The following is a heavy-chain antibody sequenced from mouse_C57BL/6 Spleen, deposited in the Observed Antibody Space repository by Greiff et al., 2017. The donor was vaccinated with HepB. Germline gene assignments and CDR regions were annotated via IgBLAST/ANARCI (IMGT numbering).Heavy chain of an antibody. CDR3: ARVTTVKAY. CDR1: GYTFTSYW. CDR2: IHPNSGST. D-gene: IGHD1-1*01. V-gene: IGHV1-64*01. J-gene: IGHJ3*01. Sequence: QVQLKESGAELVKPGASVKLSCKASGYTFTSYWMHWVKQRPGQGLEWIGMIHPNSGSTNYNEKFKSKATLTVDKSSSTAYMQLSSLTSEDSAVYYCARVTTVKAYWGQGTLVTVSA.